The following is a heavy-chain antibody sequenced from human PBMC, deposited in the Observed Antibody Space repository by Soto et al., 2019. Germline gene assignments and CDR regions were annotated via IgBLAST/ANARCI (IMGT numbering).Heavy chain of an antibody. CDR3: AVEGGGYDILPFDY. D-gene: IGHD3-9*01. Sequence: GASVTVSCKASGGTFSSYAISWVRQAPGQGLEWMGGIIPIFGTANYAQKLQGRVTITADESTSTAYMELSSLRSEDTAVYYCAVEGGGYDILPFDYWGQGTLVTVSS. CDR1: GGTFSSYA. J-gene: IGHJ4*02. V-gene: IGHV1-69*13. CDR2: IIPIFGTA.